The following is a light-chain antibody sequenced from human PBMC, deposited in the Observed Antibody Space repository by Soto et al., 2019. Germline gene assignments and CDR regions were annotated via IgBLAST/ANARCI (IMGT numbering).Light chain of an antibody. J-gene: IGLJ1*01. CDR3: SSYTSSSTYV. CDR2: EVS. Sequence: QSVLTQAAAVSGSPGQSITISCTGTSSDVGGYNYVSWSQQRPGKAPQLMIYEVSNRPSGVSNRFSGSKSGNTASLTISGLQAEDEADYYCSSYTSSSTYVFGTGTKVTVL. V-gene: IGLV2-14*01. CDR1: SSDVGGYNY.